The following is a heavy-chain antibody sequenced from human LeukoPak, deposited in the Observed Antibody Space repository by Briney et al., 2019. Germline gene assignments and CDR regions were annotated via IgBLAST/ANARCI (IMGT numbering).Heavy chain of an antibody. V-gene: IGHV4-34*01. CDR2: INHSGST. CDR1: GGSFSGYY. D-gene: IGHD4-17*01. Sequence: SETLSLICAVYGGSFSGYYWSWIRQPPGKGLEWIGEINHSGSTNYNPSLKSRVTISVDTSKNHFSLRLSSVTAADTAMYFCARVNYGDYANYWGQGILVSVSS. J-gene: IGHJ4*02. CDR3: ARVNYGDYANY.